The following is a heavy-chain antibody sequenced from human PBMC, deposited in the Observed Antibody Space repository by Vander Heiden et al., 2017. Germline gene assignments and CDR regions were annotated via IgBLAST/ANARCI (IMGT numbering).Heavy chain of an antibody. CDR2: IDPGDSYT. V-gene: IGHV5-10-1*03. CDR1: GSSFTSHW. J-gene: IGHJ6*02. Sequence: EVQLVQSGTEVKKPGESLRIPCKASGSSFTSHWIGWVRQTAGKGLEWVGRIDPGDSYTNYSPSFEGHVTISTDNSINTAYLQWSSLRASDTAMYYCARLDPHSKSYTFYSMEVWGQGTTVTVSS. CDR3: ARLDPHSKSYTFYSMEV. D-gene: IGHD3-16*01.